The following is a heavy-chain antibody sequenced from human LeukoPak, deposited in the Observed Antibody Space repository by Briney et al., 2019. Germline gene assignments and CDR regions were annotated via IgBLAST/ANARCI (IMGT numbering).Heavy chain of an antibody. CDR3: ARRTVVERGYFDY. D-gene: IGHD4-23*01. J-gene: IGHJ4*02. V-gene: IGHV1-46*01. Sequence: GASVKVSCKASGYTFTSYYMHWVRQAPGQGLEWMGIINPSGGSTSYAQKFQGRVTITRNTSISTAYMELSSLRSEDTAVYYCARRTVVERGYFDYWGQGTLVTVSS. CDR1: GYTFTSYY. CDR2: INPSGGST.